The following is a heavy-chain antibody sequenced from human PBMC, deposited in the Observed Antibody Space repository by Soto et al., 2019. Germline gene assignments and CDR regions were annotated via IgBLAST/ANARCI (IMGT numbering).Heavy chain of an antibody. D-gene: IGHD6-19*01. CDR3: ATATYSSGWFGPFDY. Sequence: QVQLVQSGAEVKKPGSSVKVSCKASRGTFSSYAINWVRQAPGQGLAWMGRIIPISGTINYAQKFQGRVTITADESKSTAFMELGRLRSEDTGVYYCATATYSSGWFGPFDYWGQGTLVTVSS. J-gene: IGHJ4*02. CDR2: IIPISGTI. V-gene: IGHV1-69*15. CDR1: RGTFSSYA.